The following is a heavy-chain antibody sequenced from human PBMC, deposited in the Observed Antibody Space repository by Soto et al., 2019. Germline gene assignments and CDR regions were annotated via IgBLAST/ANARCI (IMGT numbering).Heavy chain of an antibody. Sequence: ASVKVSCKASGYTLTSYGISWVRQAPGQGLEWMGWISAYSGYTNYAQKLQGRVTMTTDTSTSTAYMELRSLRSDDTAVYCCARDNSGDFWSGYSHYYFDYWGQGTLVTAPQ. D-gene: IGHD3-3*01. CDR2: ISAYSGYT. V-gene: IGHV1-18*01. CDR3: ARDNSGDFWSGYSHYYFDY. CDR1: GYTLTSYG. J-gene: IGHJ4*02.